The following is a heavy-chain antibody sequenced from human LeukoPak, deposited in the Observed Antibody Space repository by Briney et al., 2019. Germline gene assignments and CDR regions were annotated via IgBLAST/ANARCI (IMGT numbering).Heavy chain of an antibody. CDR1: GSRFTSYW. J-gene: IGHJ4*02. CDR3: ARHLPSIYYYDSSSYPLDDY. CDR2: IDPSDSYT. Sequence: GESLQISCKGSGSRFTSYWISWVRQMPGKGLEWMGRIDPSDSYTYYSPSFQGHVTISADKSISTAYLQWSSLKASDTAMYYCARHLPSIYYYDSSSYPLDDYWGQGTLVTVSS. D-gene: IGHD3-22*01. V-gene: IGHV5-10-1*01.